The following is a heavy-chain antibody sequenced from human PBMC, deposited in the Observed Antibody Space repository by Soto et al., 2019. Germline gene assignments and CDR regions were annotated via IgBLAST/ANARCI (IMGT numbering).Heavy chain of an antibody. Sequence: SETLSLTCFVSGYSISSGYYWGWIRQPPGKGLEWIGSIYHSGTTYYNPSLKSRVTISLDTSRNKFSLKLTSVTAADTAVYYCARSLLTSSWYAGSSGQGTLVTVSS. CDR1: GYSISSGYY. CDR2: IYHSGTT. J-gene: IGHJ5*02. D-gene: IGHD6-13*01. V-gene: IGHV4-38-2*01. CDR3: ARSLLTSSWYAGS.